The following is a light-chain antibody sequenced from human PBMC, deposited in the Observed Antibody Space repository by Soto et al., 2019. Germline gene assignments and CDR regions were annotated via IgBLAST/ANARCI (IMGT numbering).Light chain of an antibody. J-gene: IGKJ1*01. CDR1: QSVSSN. CDR2: LAS. Sequence: EIVLTQSPATLSVSPGERATLSCLASQSVSSNLAWYQHKPGQAPRLLIYLASNRAAGVPARFSGSGSGTDFTLTISDVEPEDFAVYYCHQRQSWPRTFGQGTKVDIK. CDR3: HQRQSWPRT. V-gene: IGKV3-11*01.